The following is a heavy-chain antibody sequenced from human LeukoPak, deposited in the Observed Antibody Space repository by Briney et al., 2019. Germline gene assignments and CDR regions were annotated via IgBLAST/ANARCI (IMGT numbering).Heavy chain of an antibody. CDR1: GFTLSSYW. D-gene: IGHD3-10*01. CDR2: KKQDGSEK. CDR3: ARALWGTMVRGASPHGY. V-gene: IGHV3-7*01. Sequence: PGGSLRLSCAASGFTLSSYWRSWVRQAPGKGREWVANKKQDGSEKYYVDSVKGRFTISRDNAKNSLYLQMNSLRAEDTAVYYCARALWGTMVRGASPHGYWGQGTLVTVSS. J-gene: IGHJ4*02.